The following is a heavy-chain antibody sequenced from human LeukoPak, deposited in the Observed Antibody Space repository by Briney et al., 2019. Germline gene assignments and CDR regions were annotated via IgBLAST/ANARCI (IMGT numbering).Heavy chain of an antibody. D-gene: IGHD3-10*01. J-gene: IGHJ6*02. CDR2: ISGYNGKT. CDR3: VREPPTMVRGVTMDV. Sequence: ASVQVSCQASGYSFINYGLSWVRQAPGQGLARMGWISGYNGKTRYAQNLQGRGTMTTDTSTSTAYMELRSLRSDYTAVYYCVREPPTMVRGVTMDVWGQGTTVTVSS. V-gene: IGHV1-18*01. CDR1: GYSFINYG.